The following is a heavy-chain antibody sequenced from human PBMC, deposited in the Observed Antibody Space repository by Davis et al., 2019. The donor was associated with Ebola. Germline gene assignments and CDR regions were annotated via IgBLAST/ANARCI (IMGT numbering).Heavy chain of an antibody. CDR1: GFSLSTSGMR. J-gene: IGHJ4*02. V-gene: IGHV2-70*04. D-gene: IGHD5-24*01. CDR2: IDWDDDK. CDR3: ARMVMATTYGGYYFDY. Sequence: SGPTLVKPTQTLTLTCTFSGFSLSTSGMRVNWICQPPGKALEWLARIDWDDDKLYRTSLKTRLTISKDTSKNQVVLTMTNMDPVDTATYYCARMVMATTYGGYYFDYWGQGTLVTVSS.